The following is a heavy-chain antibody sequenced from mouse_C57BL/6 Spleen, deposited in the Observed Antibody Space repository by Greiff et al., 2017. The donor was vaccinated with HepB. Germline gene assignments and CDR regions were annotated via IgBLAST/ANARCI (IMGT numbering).Heavy chain of an antibody. D-gene: IGHD2-5*01. CDR1: GYSITSGYY. J-gene: IGHJ3*01. V-gene: IGHV3-6*01. Sequence: EVKLVESGPGLVKPSQSLSLTCSVTGYSITSGYYWNWIRQFPGNKLEWMGYISYDGSNNYNPSLKNRISITRDTSKNQFFLKLTSVTTEDTATYYCARVGYSKGFAYWGQGTLVTVSA. CDR2: ISYDGSN. CDR3: ARVGYSKGFAY.